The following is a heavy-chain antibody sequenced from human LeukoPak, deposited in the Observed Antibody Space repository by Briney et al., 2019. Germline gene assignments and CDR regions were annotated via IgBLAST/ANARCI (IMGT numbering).Heavy chain of an antibody. CDR1: GYTFTSYY. CDR2: INPSGGGT. CDR3: ARDRRHSNTRYYGMDV. Sequence: ASVKVSCKASGYTFTSYYMHWVRQAPGQGLEWMGIINPSGGGTGYAQKFQGRVTMTRDTSTSTVYMELSSLRSEDTAVYYCARDRRHSNTRYYGMDVWGQGTTVTVSS. J-gene: IGHJ6*02. D-gene: IGHD2/OR15-2a*01. V-gene: IGHV1-46*01.